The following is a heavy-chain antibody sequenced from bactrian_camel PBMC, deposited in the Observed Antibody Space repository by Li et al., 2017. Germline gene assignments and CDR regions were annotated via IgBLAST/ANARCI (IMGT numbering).Heavy chain of an antibody. CDR3: ATSSSWCVVFDY. V-gene: IGHV3S53*01. CDR2: VASDHST. Sequence: HVQLVESGGGSAQVGGSLRLSCVASGDTYSTYCMAWFRQVAGKEREAVAEVASDHSTRYAEFVKGRFTISQGSDKNTIYLQMNSLQPEDTAVYFCATSSSWCVVFDYWGQGTQVTVS. J-gene: IGHJ4*01. D-gene: IGHD6*01. CDR1: GDTYSTYC.